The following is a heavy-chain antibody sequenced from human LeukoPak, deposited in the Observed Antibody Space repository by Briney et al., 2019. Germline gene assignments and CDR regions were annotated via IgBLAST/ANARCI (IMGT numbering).Heavy chain of an antibody. D-gene: IGHD6-13*01. Sequence: ASVKVSCKASGYTFTGYYMHWVRQAPGQGLEWMGWINPSSGDTNYAQKFQGSVTMTRDTSISTAYMELSRLRSDDTAVCYCATVAAAGASDAFDIWGQGTMVTVSS. CDR1: GYTFTGYY. CDR3: ATVAAAGASDAFDI. CDR2: INPSSGDT. J-gene: IGHJ3*02. V-gene: IGHV1-2*02.